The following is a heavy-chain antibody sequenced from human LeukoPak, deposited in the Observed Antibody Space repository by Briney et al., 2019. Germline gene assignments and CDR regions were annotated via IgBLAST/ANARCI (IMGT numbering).Heavy chain of an antibody. CDR2: IWNDGSNQ. CDR3: TRGGLFTYDSSGYPIDL. Sequence: GGSLRLSCAAYGFTFTTYGMHWVRQAPGKGLEWVAIIWNDGSNQYYGDSVKGRFTISRDTSKNTLFLQMNSLRAEDTAVYYCTRGGLFTYDSSGYPIDLWGQGTLVTVSS. V-gene: IGHV3-33*01. D-gene: IGHD3-22*01. J-gene: IGHJ5*02. CDR1: GFTFTTYG.